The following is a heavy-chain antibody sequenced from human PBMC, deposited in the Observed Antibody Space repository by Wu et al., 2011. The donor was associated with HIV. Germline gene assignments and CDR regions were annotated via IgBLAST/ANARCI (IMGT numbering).Heavy chain of an antibody. V-gene: IGHV1-2*02. CDR2: INPNSGGT. CDR3: ARGVYYDSSGYYSDY. J-gene: IGHJ4*02. Sequence: QVQLVQSGAGVKKPGASVKVSCKASGYTFTAYYMHWVRQAPGQGLEWMGWINPNSGGTNYAQKFQGRVTMTRDTSISTAYMELSRLRSDDTAVYYCARGVYYDSSGYYSDYWGQGTLVTVSS. CDR1: GYTFTAYY. D-gene: IGHD3-22*01.